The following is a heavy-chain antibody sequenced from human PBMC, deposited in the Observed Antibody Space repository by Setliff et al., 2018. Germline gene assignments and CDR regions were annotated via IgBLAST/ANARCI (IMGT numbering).Heavy chain of an antibody. CDR3: ARDLVWFGELLDLPGYYFDY. V-gene: IGHV1-3*01. Sequence: GALVKVSCKASGYTFTSYAMHWVRQAPGQRLEWMGWINAGNGNTKYSQKFQGRVTITRDTSASTAYMELSSLRSEDTAVYYCARDLVWFGELLDLPGYYFDYWGQGTLVTVSS. CDR2: INAGNGNT. J-gene: IGHJ4*02. CDR1: GYTFTSYA. D-gene: IGHD3-10*01.